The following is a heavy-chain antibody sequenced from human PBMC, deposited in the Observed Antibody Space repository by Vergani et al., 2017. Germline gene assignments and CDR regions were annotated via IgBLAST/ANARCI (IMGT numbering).Heavy chain of an antibody. CDR3: ARGIVVVPAAPNAPLGV. CDR1: GYPFTSYY. V-gene: IGHV1-46*01. Sequence: QVQLVQSGAEVKKPGASVKVSCKASGYPFTSYYMHWVRQAPGQGLEWMGIINPSGGRTSYAQKFQGRVTMTRDTSTGTVYMELSSLRPEDTAVYYCARGIVVVPAAPNAPLGVWGQGTTVTVSS. D-gene: IGHD2-2*01. J-gene: IGHJ6*02. CDR2: INPSGGRT.